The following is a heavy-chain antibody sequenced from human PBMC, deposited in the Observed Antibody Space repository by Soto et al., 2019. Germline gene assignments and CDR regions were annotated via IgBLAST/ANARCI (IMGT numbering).Heavy chain of an antibody. CDR3: ARIGFDGH. J-gene: IGHJ1*01. CDR2: ISVYNDNT. CDR1: GYTFTSYG. V-gene: IGHV1-18*01. Sequence: QVQLVQSGSEIKKPGASVKVSCKAFGYTFTSYGIGWVRQAPGQGLEWMGWISVYNDNTNYAQKFQGRVTMTTATSSSTAYMELRSLKSDDTAVYYCARIGFDGHWGQGTLVTVAS. D-gene: IGHD3-9*01.